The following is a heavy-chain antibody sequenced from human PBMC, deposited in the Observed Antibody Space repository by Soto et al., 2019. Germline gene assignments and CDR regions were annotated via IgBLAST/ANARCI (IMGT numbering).Heavy chain of an antibody. D-gene: IGHD2-2*03. J-gene: IGHJ4*02. CDR3: ARDGYCGTEKCYAGLPDY. Sequence: QVRLEESGGGVVQPGRSLRLSCAASGFSFSRNGMHWVRQTPEKGLEWVAVISHDGTDQRYADSVRGRFSISRYDSKNTVFLQMNSLRPDDTAVYFCARDGYCGTEKCYAGLPDYWGQGTLVTVSS. V-gene: IGHV3-30*03. CDR2: ISHDGTDQ. CDR1: GFSFSRNG.